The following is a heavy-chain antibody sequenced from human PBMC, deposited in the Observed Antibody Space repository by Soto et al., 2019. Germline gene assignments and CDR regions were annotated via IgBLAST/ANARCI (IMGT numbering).Heavy chain of an antibody. V-gene: IGHV2-70*11. CDR3: ARVNYDFWSGYRFAMYYFDY. J-gene: IGHJ4*02. CDR1: GFSLSTSGMC. Sequence: SGPTLVNPTQTLTLTCTFSGFSLSTSGMCVSWIRQPPGKALECLARIDWDDDKYYSTSLKTRLTISKDTSKNQVVLTMTNMDPVDTATYYCARVNYDFWSGYRFAMYYFDYWGQGTLVTVSS. D-gene: IGHD3-3*01. CDR2: IDWDDDK.